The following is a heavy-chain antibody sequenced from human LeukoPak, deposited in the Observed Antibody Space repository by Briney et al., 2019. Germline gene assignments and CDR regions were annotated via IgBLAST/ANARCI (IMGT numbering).Heavy chain of an antibody. CDR3: ARRDIMTGYYWYFQY. D-gene: IGHD3-9*01. V-gene: IGHV3-7*01. J-gene: IGHJ1*01. Sequence: GGSLRLSCAASGFTFSRYWMSWVRQAPGKGLGWVANIKQDGSEKDYVDSVKGRFTISRDNAKNSLYLQMNSLRAEDAAVYYCARRDIMTGYYWYFQYWGQGTLVTVSS. CDR2: IKQDGSEK. CDR1: GFTFSRYW.